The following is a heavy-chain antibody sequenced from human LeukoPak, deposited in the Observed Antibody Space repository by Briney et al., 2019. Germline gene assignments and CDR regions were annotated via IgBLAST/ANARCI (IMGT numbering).Heavy chain of an antibody. Sequence: ASVKVFCKASGYTFTSYGISWVRQAPGQGLEWMGWISAYNGDTNYAQKLQGRVTMTTDTSTSTAYMELRSLRSDDTAVYYCHVQDTAMVRAGMDVWGQGTTVTVSS. CDR2: ISAYNGDT. CDR1: GYTFTSYG. D-gene: IGHD5-18*01. J-gene: IGHJ6*02. CDR3: HVQDTAMVRAGMDV. V-gene: IGHV1-18*01.